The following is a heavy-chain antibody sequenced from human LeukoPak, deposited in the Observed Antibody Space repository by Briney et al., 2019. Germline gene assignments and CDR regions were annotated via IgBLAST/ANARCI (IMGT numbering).Heavy chain of an antibody. J-gene: IGHJ5*02. CDR2: IYYSGST. Sequence: SETLSLTCTVSGGSIGSGGYYWSWIRQPPGKGLEWIGYIYYSGSTNYNPSLKSRVTISVDTSKNQFSLKLSSVTAADTAVYYCARHDGVVVDTRFDPWGQGTLVTVSS. CDR3: ARHDGVVVDTRFDP. D-gene: IGHD2-2*01. V-gene: IGHV4-61*08. CDR1: GGSIGSGGYY.